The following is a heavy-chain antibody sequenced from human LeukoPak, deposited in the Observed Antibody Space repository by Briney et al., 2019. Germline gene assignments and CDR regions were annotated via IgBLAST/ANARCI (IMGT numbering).Heavy chain of an antibody. CDR3: ARDFRNTGYADY. J-gene: IGHJ4*02. CDR1: GYPFSNYA. CDR2: ISTYNGIT. D-gene: IGHD3-9*01. V-gene: IGHV1-18*03. Sequence: ASVKVSCKTSGYPFSNYAIIWVRQAPGQGLEWMGWISTYNGITKYAQTFQGRVTMTTDTSTSTAYMDLRSLRSDDMAVYYCARDFRNTGYADYWGQGTLVTVSS.